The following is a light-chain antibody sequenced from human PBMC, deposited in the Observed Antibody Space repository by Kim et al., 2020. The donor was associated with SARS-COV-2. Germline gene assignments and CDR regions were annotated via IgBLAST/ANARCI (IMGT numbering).Light chain of an antibody. J-gene: IGKJ4*01. CDR2: TAS. V-gene: IGKV1-12*01. Sequence: AVVGYRVTIPCRASQAIDRFLAWYQQQPGEAPKLLIYTASTWRSGVPSRFSGSQSGTDFTLTISSLQPEDFAIYFCQQAKSWPLTFGGGTKVDIK. CDR3: QQAKSWPLT. CDR1: QAIDRF.